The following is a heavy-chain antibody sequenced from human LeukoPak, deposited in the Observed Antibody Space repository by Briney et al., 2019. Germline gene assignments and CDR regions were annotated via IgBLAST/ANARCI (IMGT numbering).Heavy chain of an antibody. Sequence: SETLSLTCGVSGYSISSGYQWAWIRQSPGKGLEWIGSIYHSGSAHYNPSLKSRVTISVETSKNQFSLNIYYVTAADTAVYYCARDPRWLTPDCTSTSCYENYFDPWGQGTLVTVSS. D-gene: IGHD2-2*01. J-gene: IGHJ5*02. CDR3: ARDPRWLTPDCTSTSCYENYFDP. CDR2: IYHSGSA. CDR1: GYSISSGYQ. V-gene: IGHV4-38-2*02.